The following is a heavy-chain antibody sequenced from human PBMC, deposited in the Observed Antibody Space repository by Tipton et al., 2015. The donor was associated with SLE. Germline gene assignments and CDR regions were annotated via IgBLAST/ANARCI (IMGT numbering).Heavy chain of an antibody. CDR3: VRLRSKVLIDY. J-gene: IGHJ4*02. V-gene: IGHV4-31*03. CDR1: GASVSSGANY. D-gene: IGHD2-8*01. Sequence: TLSLTCTVSGASVSSGANYWTWIRQLPGQGLEWIGYIYFGETTYYNPSLKSRITISVDTSKNQFSLEVRSVTAADTAVYYCVRLRSKVLIDYWGQGTLVTVSS. CDR2: IYFGETT.